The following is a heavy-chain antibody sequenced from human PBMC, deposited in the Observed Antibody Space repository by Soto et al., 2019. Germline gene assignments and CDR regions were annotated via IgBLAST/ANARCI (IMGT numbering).Heavy chain of an antibody. CDR2: IAYDGSDK. J-gene: IGHJ3*02. CDR1: RFTFSSYG. Sequence: GGSLRLSCAASRFTFSSYGMHGVRQAPGKGLEWVAGIAYDGSDKYYVDSVKGRFIISRDNAKNSVFLQMNGLRVEDTAVYFCARAMGPDGWSNHPFDIWGQGTMVIGSS. CDR3: ARAMGPDGWSNHPFDI. D-gene: IGHD6-19*01. V-gene: IGHV3-33*08.